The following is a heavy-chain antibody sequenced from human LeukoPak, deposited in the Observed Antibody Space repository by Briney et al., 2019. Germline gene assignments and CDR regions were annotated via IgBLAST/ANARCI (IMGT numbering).Heavy chain of an antibody. CDR2: MRYDGSNE. D-gene: IGHD2-15*01. Sequence: GGSLRLSCAASGFTFSSYGMHWVRQAPGKGLEWVTFMRYDGSNEYYADSVKGRFTISRDNSKNTLYLQMNSLRADDAAVYYCAKMGSDGGSYLDYWGQGTLVTVSS. J-gene: IGHJ4*02. V-gene: IGHV3-30*02. CDR3: AKMGSDGGSYLDY. CDR1: GFTFSSYG.